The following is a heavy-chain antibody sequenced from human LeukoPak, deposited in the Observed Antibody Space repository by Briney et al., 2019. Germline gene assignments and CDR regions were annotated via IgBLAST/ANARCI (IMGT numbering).Heavy chain of an antibody. J-gene: IGHJ6*03. CDR1: GGTFSSYA. CDR3: ARALWFGDFDYYYYMDV. Sequence: GASVKVSCKASGGTFSSYAISWVRQAPGQGLEWMGGIIPIFGTANYAQKFQGRVTITADKSTSTAYMELSSLRSEDTAVYYCARALWFGDFDYYYYMDVWGKGTTVTISS. CDR2: IIPIFGTA. D-gene: IGHD3-10*01. V-gene: IGHV1-69*06.